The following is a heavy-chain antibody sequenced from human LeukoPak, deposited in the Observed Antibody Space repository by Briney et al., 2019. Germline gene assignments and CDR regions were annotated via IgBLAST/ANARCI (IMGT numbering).Heavy chain of an antibody. CDR1: GYTFTGYY. CDR3: ARDKADYYDSSGYVGYYMDV. Sequence: ASVKVSCKASGYTFTGYYMHWLRQAPGQGLEWMGRINPNSGGTNYAQKFQGRVTMTRDTSISTAYMELSRLRSDDTAMYYCARDKADYYDSSGYVGYYMDVWGKGTTVTVSS. CDR2: INPNSGGT. J-gene: IGHJ6*03. D-gene: IGHD3-22*01. V-gene: IGHV1-2*06.